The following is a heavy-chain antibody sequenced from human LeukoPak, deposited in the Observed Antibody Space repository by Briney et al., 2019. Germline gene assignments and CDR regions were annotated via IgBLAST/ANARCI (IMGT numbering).Heavy chain of an antibody. CDR1: GFTFSSYT. D-gene: IGHD2-2*02. J-gene: IGHJ4*02. CDR2: ISSSSSSYI. V-gene: IGHV3-21*01. CDR3: ARDSLGYCSSTSCYTLDY. Sequence: GGSLRLSCAASGFTFSSYTMNWVRQAPGKGLEWVSSISSSSSSYIYYADSVKGRFTISRDNAKNSLYLQTNSLRAEDTAVYYCARDSLGYCSSTSCYTLDYWGQGTLVTVSS.